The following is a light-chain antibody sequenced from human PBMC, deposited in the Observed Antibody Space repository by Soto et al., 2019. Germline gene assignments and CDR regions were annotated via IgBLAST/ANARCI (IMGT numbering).Light chain of an antibody. Sequence: QSALTKPPSASGSPGQSVTISCTGTSSDVGGYSYVSWYHQHPGKAPKLMIYEVSKRPSGVPDRFSGSKSGNTASLTVSGLQAEDEADYYCSSYAGSLYVFGTGTQLTVL. CDR2: EVS. CDR3: SSYAGSLYV. V-gene: IGLV2-8*01. CDR1: SSDVGGYSY. J-gene: IGLJ1*01.